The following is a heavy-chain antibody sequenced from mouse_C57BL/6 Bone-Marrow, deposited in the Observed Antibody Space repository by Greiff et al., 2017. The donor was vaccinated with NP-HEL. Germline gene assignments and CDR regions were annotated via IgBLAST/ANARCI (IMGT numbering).Heavy chain of an antibody. D-gene: IGHD2-12*01. V-gene: IGHV1-20*01. Sequence: EVQLQESGPELVKPGDSVKISCKASGYSFTGYFMNWVMQSHGKSLEWIGRINPYNGDTFYNQKFKGKATLTVDKSSSTAHMELRSLTSEDSAVYYCARYEDGPTYFDYWGQGTTLTVSS. CDR3: ARYEDGPTYFDY. J-gene: IGHJ2*01. CDR2: INPYNGDT. CDR1: GYSFTGYF.